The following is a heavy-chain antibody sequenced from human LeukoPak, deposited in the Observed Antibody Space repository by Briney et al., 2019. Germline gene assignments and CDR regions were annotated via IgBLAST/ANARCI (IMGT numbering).Heavy chain of an antibody. D-gene: IGHD3-22*01. CDR3: ARDTPLPDYYDSSGLNWFDP. CDR2: IYYSGST. J-gene: IGHJ5*02. V-gene: IGHV4-39*02. CDR1: GGSISSSSYY. Sequence: PSETLSLTCTVSGGSISSSSYYWGRIRQPPGKGLEWIGSIYYSGSTYYNPSLKSRVTISVDTSKNQFSLKLSSVTAADTAVYYCARDTPLPDYYDSSGLNWFDPWGQGTLVTVSS.